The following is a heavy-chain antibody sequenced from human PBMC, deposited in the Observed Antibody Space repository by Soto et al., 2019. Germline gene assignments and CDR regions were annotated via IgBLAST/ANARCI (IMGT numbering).Heavy chain of an antibody. CDR2: IYTSGST. J-gene: IGHJ4*02. V-gene: IGHV4-4*07. D-gene: IGHD3-22*01. CDR3: ARGIYYYDSSGNPGTFDY. Sequence: SETLSLTCTVSGGSISSYYWSWIRQPAGKGLEWIGRIYTSGSTNYNPSLKSRVTMSVDTSKNQFSLKLSSVTAADTAVYYCARGIYYYDSSGNPGTFDYWGQGTLVTVSS. CDR1: GGSISSYY.